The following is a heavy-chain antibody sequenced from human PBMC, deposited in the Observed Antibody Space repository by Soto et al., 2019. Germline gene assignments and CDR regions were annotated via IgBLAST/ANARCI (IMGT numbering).Heavy chain of an antibody. CDR1: GFTFSSYA. V-gene: IGHV3-30-3*01. Sequence: GGSLRLSCAASGFTFSSYAMHWVRQAPGKGLEWVAVISYDGSNKYYADSVKGRFTISRDNSKNTLYLQMNSLRAEDTAVYYCARDYDYSSGWYYGMDVWGQGTTVTVSS. CDR2: ISYDGSNK. J-gene: IGHJ6*02. D-gene: IGHD6-19*01. CDR3: ARDYDYSSGWYYGMDV.